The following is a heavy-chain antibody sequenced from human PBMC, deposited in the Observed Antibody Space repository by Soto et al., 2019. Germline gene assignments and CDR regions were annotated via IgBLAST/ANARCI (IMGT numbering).Heavy chain of an antibody. CDR2: INPSGGST. CDR1: GYTFTTYY. J-gene: IGHJ5*02. CDR3: ARVVVPTTATTSNWFDP. D-gene: IGHD4-17*01. Sequence: ASVKVSCKASGYTFTTYYLHWVRQAPGQGLEWMGIINPSGGSTNYAQRFQGRVTMTSDTSTSTVYMELSSLRADDTAVYYCARVVVPTTATTSNWFDPWGQGTLVTVSS. V-gene: IGHV1-46*01.